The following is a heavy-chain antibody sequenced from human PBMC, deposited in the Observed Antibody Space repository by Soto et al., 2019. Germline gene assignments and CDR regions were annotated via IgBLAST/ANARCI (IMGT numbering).Heavy chain of an antibody. CDR3: ARVSPTVAGTSEYLDY. Sequence: PSETLSLTCTVSGGSISSYYWSWIRQPPGKGLEWIGYIYYSGSTNYNPSLKSRVTISVDTSKNQFSLKLSSVTAADTAVYYCARVSPTVAGTSEYLDYWRQGTLVTV. CDR2: IYYSGST. D-gene: IGHD6-19*01. CDR1: GGSISSYY. V-gene: IGHV4-59*01. J-gene: IGHJ4*02.